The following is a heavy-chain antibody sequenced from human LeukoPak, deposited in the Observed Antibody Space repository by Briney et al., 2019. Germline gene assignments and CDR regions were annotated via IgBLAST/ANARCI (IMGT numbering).Heavy chain of an antibody. CDR2: FYPGDSDT. J-gene: IGHJ4*02. CDR3: ARRADGYTLRFDY. Sequence: GESLKISCKGSGYDFTSYWIGWVRQMPGKGLEWMGIFYPGDSDTKYSPSFQGQVTISADKSINTAYLQWSSLKASDTAMYYCARRADGYTLRFDYWGQGTLVTVSS. CDR1: GYDFTSYW. D-gene: IGHD5-24*01. V-gene: IGHV5-51*01.